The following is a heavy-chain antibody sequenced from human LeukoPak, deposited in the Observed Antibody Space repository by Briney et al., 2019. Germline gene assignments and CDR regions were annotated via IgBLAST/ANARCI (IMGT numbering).Heavy chain of an antibody. D-gene: IGHD6-13*01. Sequence: ASVKVSCKASGYIFTSYNMNWVRQAPGQGLEWVGRVNPNGFSTTYAQKFQGRVTMTSDTSTTTVYMDLSSLRSEDTAVYYCARTASDSSSWYRMVWFDPWGQGTLVTVSS. J-gene: IGHJ5*02. CDR2: VNPNGFST. CDR3: ARTASDSSSWYRMVWFDP. CDR1: GYIFTSYN. V-gene: IGHV1-46*01.